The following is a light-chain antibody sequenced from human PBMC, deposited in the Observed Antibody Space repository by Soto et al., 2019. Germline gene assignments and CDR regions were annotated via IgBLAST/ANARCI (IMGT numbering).Light chain of an antibody. CDR2: AVS. Sequence: DTHLTQSPSSVSACVGDRVTMTCRASDDVGGWLAWYQQQPGKAPKLLIFAVSTLHSGVPSRFSGTGSGTEFTLTVSNFQPEDFATYYCQQSNRFPFTFGPGTKVDIK. CDR1: DDVGGW. V-gene: IGKV1-12*02. CDR3: QQSNRFPFT. J-gene: IGKJ3*01.